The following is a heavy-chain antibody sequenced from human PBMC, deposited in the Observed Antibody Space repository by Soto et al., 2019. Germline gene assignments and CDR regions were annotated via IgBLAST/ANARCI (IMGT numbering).Heavy chain of an antibody. CDR3: AKDQDLGYCSSTSCYELYY. CDR1: GFTFSSYG. V-gene: IGHV3-30*18. CDR2: ISYDGSNK. J-gene: IGHJ4*02. Sequence: GGSLRLSCAASGFTFSSYGMHWVRQAPGKGLEWVAVISYDGSNKYYADSVKGRFTISRDNSKNTLYLQMNSLRAEDTAVYYCAKDQDLGYCSSTSCYELYYWGQGTLVTVSS. D-gene: IGHD2-2*01.